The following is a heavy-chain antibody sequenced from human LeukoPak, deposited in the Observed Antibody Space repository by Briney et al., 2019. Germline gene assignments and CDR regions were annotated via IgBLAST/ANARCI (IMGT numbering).Heavy chain of an antibody. CDR3: ARVSQDRYYGSGSYYYFDY. D-gene: IGHD3-10*01. V-gene: IGHV4-39*07. CDR1: GGSISSSSYY. CDR2: IYYSGST. J-gene: IGHJ4*02. Sequence: SETLSLTCTVSGGSISSSSYYWGWIRQPPGKGLEWIGSIYYSGSTYYNPSLKSRVTISVDTSKNQFSLKLSSVTAADTAVYYCARVSQDRYYGSGSYYYFDYWGQGTLVTVSS.